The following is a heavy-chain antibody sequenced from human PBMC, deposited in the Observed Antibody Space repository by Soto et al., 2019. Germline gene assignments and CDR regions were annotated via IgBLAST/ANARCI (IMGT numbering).Heavy chain of an antibody. V-gene: IGHV4-34*01. D-gene: IGHD3-3*01. CDR2: INHSGGT. J-gene: IGHJ6*02. Sequence: PSETLSLTCSVYGGSFSSYYWTWIRQAPGKGLEWFGEINHSGGTNYNSSLKSRVTISVDTSKNQFSLILYSVTAADTAVYYCARDRRYYNFWSGYQNERPYGMDVWGHGTTVTVS. CDR1: GGSFSSYY. CDR3: ARDRRYYNFWSGYQNERPYGMDV.